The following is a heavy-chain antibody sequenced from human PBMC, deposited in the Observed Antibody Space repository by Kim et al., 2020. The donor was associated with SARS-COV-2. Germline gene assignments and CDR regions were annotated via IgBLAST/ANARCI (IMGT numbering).Heavy chain of an antibody. CDR1: GFTFSSYA. Sequence: GGSLRLSCAASGFTFSSYAMSWVRQAPGKGLEWVSAISGSGGSTYYADSVKGRFTISRDNSKNTLYLQMNSLRAEDTAVYYCAKDSRMRIPMVRGVINSYWYFELWGRGALVTVSS. CDR2: ISGSGGST. D-gene: IGHD3-10*01. J-gene: IGHJ2*01. V-gene: IGHV3-23*01. CDR3: AKDSRMRIPMVRGVINSYWYFEL.